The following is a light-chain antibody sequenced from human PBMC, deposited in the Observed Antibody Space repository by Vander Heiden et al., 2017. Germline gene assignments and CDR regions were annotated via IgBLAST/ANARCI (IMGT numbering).Light chain of an antibody. CDR3: QQDDSTPYT. J-gene: IGKJ2*01. CDR1: QSVLYSSNNKNY. Sequence: DIVMSQSPVSMPVALGARATIHCKSSQSVLYSSNNKNYLAWYQQKPGQPPKLLIYWASTRESGVPDRFSGSGSGTDFTLTISSLQAEDVAVYYCQQDDSTPYTFGQGTKLEIK. V-gene: IGKV4-1*01. CDR2: WAS.